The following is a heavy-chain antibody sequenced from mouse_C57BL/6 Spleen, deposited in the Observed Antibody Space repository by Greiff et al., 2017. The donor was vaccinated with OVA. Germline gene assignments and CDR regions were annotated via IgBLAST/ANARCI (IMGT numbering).Heavy chain of an antibody. J-gene: IGHJ4*01. CDR1: GFTFSDYY. CDR2: INYDGSST. V-gene: IGHV5-16*01. D-gene: IGHD1-2*01. CDR3: ARYYGSYAMDY. Sequence: EVKLMESEGGLVQPGSSMKLSCTASGFTFSDYYMAWVRQVPEQGLEWVANINYDGSSTYYLDSLKSRFIISRDNAKNILYLKMISLKTDDTATYDCARYYGSYAMDYWGQGTSVTVAS.